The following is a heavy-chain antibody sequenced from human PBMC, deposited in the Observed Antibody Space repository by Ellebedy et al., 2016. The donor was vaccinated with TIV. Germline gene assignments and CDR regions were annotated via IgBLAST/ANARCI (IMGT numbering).Heavy chain of an antibody. CDR1: GYSFTSYW. Sequence: KVSCKGSGYSFTSYWIGWVRQMPGKGLEWMGIIYLGDSDIRYSPSFQGQVTISADKSISTAYLQWSSLKASDTAMYYCARFISWFDPWGQGTLVTVSS. CDR3: ARFISWFDP. D-gene: IGHD3-10*01. V-gene: IGHV5-51*01. J-gene: IGHJ5*02. CDR2: IYLGDSDI.